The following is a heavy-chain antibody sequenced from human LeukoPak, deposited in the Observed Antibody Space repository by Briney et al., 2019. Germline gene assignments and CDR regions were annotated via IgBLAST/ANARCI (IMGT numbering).Heavy chain of an antibody. CDR3: ARDLDYYGSGGSDAFDI. Sequence: SGGSLRLSCAASGFSVNNNYMSWVRQAPGKGLEWVSGIDSGGNTYLADSAEGRFTVSRDNSKNTLYLQMDSLRADATAVYYCARDLDYYGSGGSDAFDIWGQGTMVTVSS. D-gene: IGHD3-10*01. V-gene: IGHV3-53*01. CDR2: IDSGGNT. CDR1: GFSVNNNY. J-gene: IGHJ3*02.